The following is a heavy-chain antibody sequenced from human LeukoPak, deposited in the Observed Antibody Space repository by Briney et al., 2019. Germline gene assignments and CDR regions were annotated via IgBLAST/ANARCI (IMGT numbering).Heavy chain of an antibody. Sequence: SETLSLTCAVYGGSFSGYYWSWIRQPAGKGLEWIGRIYTSGSTNYNPSLKSRVTMSVDTSKNQFSLKLSSVTAADTAVYYCARVLTVVAATDGWFDPWGQGTLVTVSS. J-gene: IGHJ5*02. V-gene: IGHV4-59*10. D-gene: IGHD2-15*01. CDR1: GGSFSGYY. CDR2: IYTSGST. CDR3: ARVLTVVAATDGWFDP.